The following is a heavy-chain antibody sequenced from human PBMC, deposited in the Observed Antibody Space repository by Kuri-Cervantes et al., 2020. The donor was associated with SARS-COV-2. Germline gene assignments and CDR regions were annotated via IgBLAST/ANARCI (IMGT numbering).Heavy chain of an antibody. CDR3: AMYFYGSGNYHDTLDK. J-gene: IGHJ4*02. CDR2: INAGNGDT. V-gene: IGHV1-3*01. CDR1: GYTFSGYY. Sequence: ASVKVSCKASGYTFSGYYIYWVRQAPGQRLEWMGWINAGNGDTKISQKFQGRVTITRDIFADTAYMDLSSLRSEDTAVYYCAMYFYGSGNYHDTLDKWGQGTLVTVSS. D-gene: IGHD3-10*01.